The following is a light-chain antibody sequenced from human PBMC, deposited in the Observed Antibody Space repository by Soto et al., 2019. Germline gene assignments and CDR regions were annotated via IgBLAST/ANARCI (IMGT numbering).Light chain of an antibody. CDR1: HDISTY. V-gene: IGKV1-9*01. Sequence: DIQLTQSPSLLSASVGDSVTITCRASHDISTYLAWYQQKPGKAPKLMIYEAATLQSGVPSGFSGSGSGTEFTLTISGLLPEDFATYHCQQLNTLPFTFGQGTRLEIK. CDR2: EAA. CDR3: QQLNTLPFT. J-gene: IGKJ5*01.